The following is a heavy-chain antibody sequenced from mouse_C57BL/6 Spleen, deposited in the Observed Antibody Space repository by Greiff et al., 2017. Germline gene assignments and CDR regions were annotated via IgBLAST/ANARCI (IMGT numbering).Heavy chain of an antibody. J-gene: IGHJ3*01. D-gene: IGHD1-1*01. CDR2: IWGDGST. V-gene: IGHV2-3*01. CDR3: VHYVSSSSFAY. Sequence: QVQLQQSGPGLVAPSQSLSITCTVSGFSLTSYGVSWVRQPPGKGLEWLGVIWGDGSTNYHSALISRLSISKDNSKSQVFLKLNSLQTDYTATYYCVHYVSSSSFAYWSQGTLVTVSA. CDR1: GFSLTSYG.